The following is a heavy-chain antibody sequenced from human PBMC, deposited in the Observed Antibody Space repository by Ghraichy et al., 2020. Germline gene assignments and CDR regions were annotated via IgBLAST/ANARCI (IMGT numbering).Heavy chain of an antibody. J-gene: IGHJ3*01. CDR2: ILKSENT. Sequence: SETLSLTCTVSGASIKSYSWSWIRQPPGKGLEWIGQILKSENTNYNPSLMGRVAMSMDTSKSQLSLRLTSVTAADTAVYFCARDVSRDGRSDDAFDVWGQGTTVTVSS. D-gene: IGHD1-26*01. CDR1: GASIKSYS. CDR3: ARDVSRDGRSDDAFDV. V-gene: IGHV4-4*07.